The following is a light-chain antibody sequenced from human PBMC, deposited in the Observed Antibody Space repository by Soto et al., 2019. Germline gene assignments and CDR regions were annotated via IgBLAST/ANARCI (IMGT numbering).Light chain of an antibody. J-gene: IGLJ1*01. CDR1: SSNIGAGYD. CDR3: QSYDSSLSGSYV. V-gene: IGLV1-40*01. Sequence: SVLTQPPSVSGAPGQRVTISCTGSSSNIGAGYDVHWYQHLPGTAPKLLIYGNSNRPSGVPDRFSGSKSGTSASLAITGLQAEDEADYYCQSYDSSLSGSYVFGTGTKSPS. CDR2: GNS.